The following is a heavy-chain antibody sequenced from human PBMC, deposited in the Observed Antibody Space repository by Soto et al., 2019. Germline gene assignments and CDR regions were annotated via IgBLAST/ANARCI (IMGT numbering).Heavy chain of an antibody. CDR2: ISNDESNK. CDR3: TKEADAFDV. CDR1: GFTFSTYG. J-gene: IGHJ3*01. V-gene: IGHV3-30*18. Sequence: QVQLVESGGGVVQPGRSLRLSCAASGFTFSTYGLHWVRQAPGKGLEWVAFISNDESNKYYADSVKGRFTISRDNSKNTLYLQMTSLRAEDTAVYYCTKEADAFDVWGQGTMVTVSS.